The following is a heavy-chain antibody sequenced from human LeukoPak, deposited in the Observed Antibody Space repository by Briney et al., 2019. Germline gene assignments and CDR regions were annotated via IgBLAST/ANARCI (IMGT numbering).Heavy chain of an antibody. CDR3: VQEINRGDRRYFDY. CDR1: GFTFSSYA. D-gene: IGHD1-14*01. V-gene: IGHV3-30*01. CDR2: ISYDGSNK. Sequence: GSLRLSCAASGFTFSSYAMHWVRQAPGKGLEWVAVISYDGSNKYYADSVKGRFTISRDNSKNTLYLQTNSLRAEDTAVYYSVQEINRGDRRYFDYWGQGTLVTVSS. J-gene: IGHJ4*02.